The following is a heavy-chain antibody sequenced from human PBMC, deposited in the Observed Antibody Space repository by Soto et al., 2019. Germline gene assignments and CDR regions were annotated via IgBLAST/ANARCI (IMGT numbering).Heavy chain of an antibody. CDR1: GFMFSTYV. CDR2: INGRSNYK. CDR3: AREDGIAGETSAFDY. V-gene: IGHV3-21*01. D-gene: IGHD1-26*01. J-gene: IGHJ4*01. Sequence: EVQLVESGGGLVKPGGSLRLPCATSGFMFSTYVMNWVRQAPGKGLEWVSSINGRSNYKYYANSVRGRFTISRDNAKNSLFLQMSSLTAEDTAVYYCAREDGIAGETSAFDYWGHGTLVTVSS.